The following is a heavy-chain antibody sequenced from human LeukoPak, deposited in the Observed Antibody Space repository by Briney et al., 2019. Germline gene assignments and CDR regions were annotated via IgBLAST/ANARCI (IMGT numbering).Heavy chain of an antibody. CDR3: AREGEYYAESGNLIDAADV. V-gene: IGHV1-69*13. D-gene: IGHD3-10*01. J-gene: IGHJ3*01. Sequence: SVKVSCKASGGTFSSYAISWVRQAPGQGLEWMGGIIPIFGTANHAQKFQGRVTITADESTSTAYMELSSLRSEDTAVYYCAREGEYYAESGNLIDAADVWGQGTMVIVSA. CDR2: IIPIFGTA. CDR1: GGTFSSYA.